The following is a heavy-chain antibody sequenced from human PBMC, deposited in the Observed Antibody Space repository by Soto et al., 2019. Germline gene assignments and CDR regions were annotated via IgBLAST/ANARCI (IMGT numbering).Heavy chain of an antibody. D-gene: IGHD2-8*02. Sequence: GHVTISADKSISTAYLQWSSLKASDTAMYYCARYARRGLVAFDIWGQGTMVTVSS. V-gene: IGHV5-10-1*01. J-gene: IGHJ3*02. CDR3: ARYARRGLVAFDI.